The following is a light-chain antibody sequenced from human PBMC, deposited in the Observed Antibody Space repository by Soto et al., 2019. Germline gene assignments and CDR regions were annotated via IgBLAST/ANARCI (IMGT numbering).Light chain of an antibody. CDR3: CSYAGNNIFV. J-gene: IGLJ1*01. V-gene: IGLV2-23*01. CDR2: EGT. CDR1: SSDVGTYYF. Sequence: QSALTQPASVSGSLGQSITISCTGSSSDVGTYYFVSWYQQHPGKVPKLMIYEGTKRPSGVSDRFSGSKSGNTASMTISGLQAEDAANYCCCSYAGNNIFVFGTGTKLTVL.